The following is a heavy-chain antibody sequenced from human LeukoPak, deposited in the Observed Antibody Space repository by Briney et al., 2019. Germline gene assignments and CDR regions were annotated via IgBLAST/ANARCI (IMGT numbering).Heavy chain of an antibody. CDR3: ARDKGSGYDSSGWFDP. D-gene: IGHD2-2*01. J-gene: IGHJ5*02. CDR1: GFTFSSYE. CDR2: ISSSGSTI. Sequence: PGGSLRLSCAASGFTFSSYEMNWVRQAPGKGLEWVSYISSSGSTIYYADSVKGRFTISRDNAKNSLYLQMNSLRAEDTALYHCARDKGSGYDSSGWFDPWGQGTLVTVSS. V-gene: IGHV3-48*03.